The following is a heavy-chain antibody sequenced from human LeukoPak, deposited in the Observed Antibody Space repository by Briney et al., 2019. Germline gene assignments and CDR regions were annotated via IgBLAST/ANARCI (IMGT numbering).Heavy chain of an antibody. CDR1: GFTFSSYA. D-gene: IGHD1-26*01. Sequence: GGSLRLSCAASGFTFSSYAMSWVRQAPGKGLEWVSAISGSGGSTYYADSVKGRFTISRDNSKNTLYLQMNSLRAEDTAVYYCAIRSYSEDAFDIWGQGTMVTVSS. V-gene: IGHV3-23*01. CDR3: AIRSYSEDAFDI. CDR2: ISGSGGST. J-gene: IGHJ3*02.